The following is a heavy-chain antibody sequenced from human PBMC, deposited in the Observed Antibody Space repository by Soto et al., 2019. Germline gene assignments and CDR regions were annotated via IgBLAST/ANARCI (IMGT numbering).Heavy chain of an antibody. Sequence: SGAAPVKPARSLRYACSFCGFSLSTSGLCVRWNRHPRGKALEWLALIDWDDDKYYSTSLKTRLTISKDTSKNQVVLTMTNMDPVDTATYYCARILQYDSSGYYAPFDYWGQGTLVTVSS. D-gene: IGHD3-22*01. CDR1: GFSLSTSGLC. CDR2: IDWDDDK. V-gene: IGHV2-70*01. CDR3: ARILQYDSSGYYAPFDY. J-gene: IGHJ4*02.